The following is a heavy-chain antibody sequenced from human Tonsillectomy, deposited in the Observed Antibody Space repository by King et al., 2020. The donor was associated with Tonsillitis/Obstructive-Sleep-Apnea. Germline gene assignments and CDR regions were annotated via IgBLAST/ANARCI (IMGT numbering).Heavy chain of an antibody. J-gene: IGHJ5*02. D-gene: IGHD2-2*01. CDR1: GFTFINAW. Sequence: VQLVESGGGLVKPGGSLRLSCAASGFTFINAWMTWVRQAPGKGLEWVGRIKSKTDGGTTDYAAPVKGIFTISRDDSKNTLYLQMNSLKTEDTAVYYCTTGGLVPAHISLGWFDPWGNGTLVTVSS. CDR2: IKSKTDGGTT. V-gene: IGHV3-15*01. CDR3: TTGGLVPAHISLGWFDP.